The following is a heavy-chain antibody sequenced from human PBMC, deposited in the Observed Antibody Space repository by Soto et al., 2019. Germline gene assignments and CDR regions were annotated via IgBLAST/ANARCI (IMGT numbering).Heavy chain of an antibody. CDR3: APMGV. V-gene: IGHV3-23*01. Sequence: EVQLLESGGGLVQPGGSLRLSCTASEFTFSNYAMSWVRQAPGKGLEWVSAISASGAATYYVDSVKGRFTISRDNSKNTLYLQMSSLRADDTAVYYCAPMGVWGQGTTVTVSS. CDR2: ISASGAAT. CDR1: EFTFSNYA. J-gene: IGHJ6*02.